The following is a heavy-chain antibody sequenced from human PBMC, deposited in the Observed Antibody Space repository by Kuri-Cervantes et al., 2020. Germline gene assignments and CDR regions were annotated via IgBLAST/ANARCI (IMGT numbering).Heavy chain of an antibody. V-gene: IGHV4-39*01. D-gene: IGHD3-22*01. CDR2: IYYSGST. CDR3: ARQGDSSGYQYYFDY. Sequence: ESLKISCTVSGGSISSSSYYWGWIRQPSGKGLEWIGSIYYSGSTYYNPSLKSRVTISVDTSKNQFSLKLSSVTAADTAVYYCARQGDSSGYQYYFDYWGQGTLVTVSS. J-gene: IGHJ4*02. CDR1: GGSISSSSYY.